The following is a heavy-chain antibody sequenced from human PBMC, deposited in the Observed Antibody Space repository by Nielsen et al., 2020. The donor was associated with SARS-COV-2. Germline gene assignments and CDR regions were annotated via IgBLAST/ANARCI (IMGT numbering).Heavy chain of an antibody. J-gene: IGHJ3*02. Sequence: GRSLRLSCAASGFSISDSGMHWVRQASGRGLEWLGRIRSKSHSYETVYAVSVRDRFTISRDDSENTAYLQMNSLRTEDTAVYFCARVNPVSDSWFDALDIWGQGTMVTVSS. CDR3: ARVNPVSDSWFDALDI. D-gene: IGHD6-13*01. CDR1: GFSISDSG. CDR2: IRSKSHSYET. V-gene: IGHV3-73*01.